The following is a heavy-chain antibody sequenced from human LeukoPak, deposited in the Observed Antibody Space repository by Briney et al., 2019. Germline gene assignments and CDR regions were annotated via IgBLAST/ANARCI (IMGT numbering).Heavy chain of an antibody. D-gene: IGHD3-10*01. V-gene: IGHV3-30*04. CDR2: ISHDGSDK. CDR1: EFTLKIYP. Sequence: GGSLRLSCAASEFTLKIYPMHWVRQAPGKGLEWLSVISHDGSDKNNADSVKGRFIISRDNSKNTIYLQLNSLRPEDTAMYYCAREGVHTTVDAFDIWGLGTMVIVSS. CDR3: AREGVHTTVDAFDI. J-gene: IGHJ3*02.